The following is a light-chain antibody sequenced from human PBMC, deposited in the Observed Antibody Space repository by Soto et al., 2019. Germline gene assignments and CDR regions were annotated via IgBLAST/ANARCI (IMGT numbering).Light chain of an antibody. CDR2: EVN. V-gene: IGLV2-23*02. CDR3: CSYAGSSTFYV. Sequence: QSVLTQPASVSGSPRQSITISCTGTSSDVGSYDLVSWYQHHPGKAPKLMIYEVNKRPSGVSNRFSDSKSGNTASLTISGLQAEDEADYYCCSYAGSSTFYVFGTGTKLTVL. J-gene: IGLJ1*01. CDR1: SSDVGSYDL.